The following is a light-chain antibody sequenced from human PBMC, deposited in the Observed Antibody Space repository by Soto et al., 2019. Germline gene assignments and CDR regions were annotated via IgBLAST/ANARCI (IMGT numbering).Light chain of an antibody. J-gene: IGKJ1*01. CDR3: QQYHSWPA. CDR2: GSA. V-gene: IGKV3-15*01. CDR1: QSVFSS. Sequence: EIVMTQSPATLSVSPGERATLSCRASQSVFSSLAWYQQRPGRAPRLLLYGSATRATGIPARFSGSGSGTEFPLTSSSLQSEDSAVYYCQQYHSWPAFGQGTKVEIK.